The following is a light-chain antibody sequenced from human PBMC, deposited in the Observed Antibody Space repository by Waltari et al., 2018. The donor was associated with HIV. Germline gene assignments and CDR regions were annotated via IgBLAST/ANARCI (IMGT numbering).Light chain of an antibody. Sequence: EIVLTQSPGTLSLSPGETATLSCRASHRISSTSLAWYQQKPGQAPRFLIYGASSRATCIPDRFSGSGSGTDFTLTISRLEPEDFAVYYCQNYDSSPPYTFGQGTKLEIK. CDR3: QNYDSSPPYT. J-gene: IGKJ2*01. CDR1: HRISSTS. V-gene: IGKV3-20*01. CDR2: GAS.